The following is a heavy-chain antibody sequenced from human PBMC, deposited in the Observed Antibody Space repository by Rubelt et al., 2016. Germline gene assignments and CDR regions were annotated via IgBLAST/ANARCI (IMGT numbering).Heavy chain of an antibody. D-gene: IGHD3-22*01. V-gene: IGHV4-34*01. Sequence: QVQLQQWGAGLLKPSETLSLTCAVYGGSFSGYYWSWIRQPPGKGLEWIEEINHSGSTYSNPSLKSRVTMSVDTSKNQFSLKLSSVTAADTAVYYCARHGHPEGYYDSSGYYNYFDYWGQGTLVTVSS. CDR3: ARHGHPEGYYDSSGYYNYFDY. CDR1: GGSFSGYY. J-gene: IGHJ4*02. CDR2: INHSGST.